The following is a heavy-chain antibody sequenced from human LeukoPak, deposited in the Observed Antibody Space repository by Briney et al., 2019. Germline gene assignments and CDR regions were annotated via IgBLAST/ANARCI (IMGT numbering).Heavy chain of an antibody. Sequence: ASVKVSCKASGYTFNECYMHCVRQAPGQGPEWMGWINPNSGTTNYAQKFQGRVAMTRDTSISTAYMELISLRSDDTAVYYCARNRGMVTHYWSQGTLVTVSS. CDR2: INPNSGTT. V-gene: IGHV1-2*02. CDR1: GYTFNECY. J-gene: IGHJ4*02. CDR3: ARNRGMVTHY. D-gene: IGHD2-21*02.